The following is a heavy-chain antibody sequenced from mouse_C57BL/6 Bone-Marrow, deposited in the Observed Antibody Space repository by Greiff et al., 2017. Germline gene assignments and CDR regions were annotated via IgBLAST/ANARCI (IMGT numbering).Heavy chain of an antibody. J-gene: IGHJ4*01. V-gene: IGHV5-6*01. CDR3: ARLDYYAMDY. CDR1: GFTFSSYG. CDR2: ISSGGSYT. Sequence: EVQLVESGGDLVKPGGSLKLSCAASGFTFSSYGMSWVRQTPDKRLEWVATISSGGSYTYYLDSVKGRFTISRDNAKNTLYLQMSSLKSEDTAMYYCARLDYYAMDYWGQGTSVTVSS.